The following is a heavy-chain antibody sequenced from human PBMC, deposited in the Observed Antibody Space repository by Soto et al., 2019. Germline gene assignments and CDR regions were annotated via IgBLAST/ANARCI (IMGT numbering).Heavy chain of an antibody. CDR3: WRHDKTALPPLDS. J-gene: IGHJ4*02. Sequence: QVHLVQSGAEVKSPGSAVKVSCKVSGAGDTFSNYGLNWMRQAPGQGLEWMGGTIPAFGTANYAQKFQGRVTISADTYTTTAYMELSSLRSDVTAVYYCWRHDKTALPPLDSWGQGTLVSVSS. V-gene: IGHV1-69*06. CDR1: GAGDTFSNYG. D-gene: IGHD1-1*01. CDR2: TIPAFGTA.